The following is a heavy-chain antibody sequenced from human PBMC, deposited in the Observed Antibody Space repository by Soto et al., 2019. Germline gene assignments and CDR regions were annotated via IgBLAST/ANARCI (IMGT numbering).Heavy chain of an antibody. V-gene: IGHV4-30-4*01. Sequence: SETLSLTCTVSGGSISSGDYYWSWIRQPPGKGLEWIGYIYYSGSTYYNPSLKSRVTISVDTSKNQFSLKLSSVTAADTAVYYCASNGRGYSYGRFDYWGQGTLVTVSS. CDR1: GGSISSGDYY. J-gene: IGHJ4*02. CDR3: ASNGRGYSYGRFDY. D-gene: IGHD5-18*01. CDR2: IYYSGST.